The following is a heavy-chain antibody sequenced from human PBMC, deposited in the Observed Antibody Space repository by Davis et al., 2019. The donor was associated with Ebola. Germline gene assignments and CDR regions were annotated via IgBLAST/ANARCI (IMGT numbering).Heavy chain of an antibody. CDR2: ISAYNGNT. J-gene: IGHJ6*02. D-gene: IGHD2-21*01. Sequence: VSVKVSCKASGGTFSSYAISWVRQAPGQGLEWMGWISAYNGNTNYAQKLQGRVTMTTDTSTSTAYMELRSLRSDDTAVYYCAREEYCGGDCYSFYYYYGMDVWGQGTTVTVSS. V-gene: IGHV1-18*01. CDR3: AREEYCGGDCYSFYYYYGMDV. CDR1: GGTFSSYA.